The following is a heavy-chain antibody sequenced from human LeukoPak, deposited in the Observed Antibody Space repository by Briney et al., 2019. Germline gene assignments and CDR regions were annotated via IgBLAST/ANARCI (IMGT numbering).Heavy chain of an antibody. CDR3: ARVLWFGDFWSYAGGYFDY. CDR1: GYSISRGYS. J-gene: IGHJ4*02. CDR2: IYHSGST. Sequence: SETLSLTCTVSGYSISRGYSWGWIRQPPGKGLEWIGNIYHSGSTNYTPSLKRRVTISVDTSKNQFSLTVRSVTAADPPVYLCARVLWFGDFWSYAGGYFDYWGQGTLVTVSS. D-gene: IGHD3-10*01. V-gene: IGHV4-38-2*02.